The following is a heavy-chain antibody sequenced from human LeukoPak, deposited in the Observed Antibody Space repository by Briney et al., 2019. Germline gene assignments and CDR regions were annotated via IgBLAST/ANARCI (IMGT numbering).Heavy chain of an antibody. D-gene: IGHD5-24*01. CDR3: ARERGEMATMKDY. J-gene: IGHJ4*02. CDR2: IYYSGST. V-gene: IGHV4-39*07. Sequence: RASETLSLTCTVSGVSISSSSYYWGWIRQPPGKGLEWIGSIYYSGSTYYNPSLKSRVTISVDTSKNQFSLKLSSVTAADTAVYYCARERGEMATMKDYWGQGTLVTVSS. CDR1: GVSISSSSYY.